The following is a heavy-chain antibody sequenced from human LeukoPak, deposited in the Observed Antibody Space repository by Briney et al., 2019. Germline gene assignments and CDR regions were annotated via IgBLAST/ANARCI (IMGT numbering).Heavy chain of an antibody. Sequence: SVKVSCKASGGTFSSYAISWVRQAPGQGLGWMGGIIPIFGTANYAQKFQGRVTITADKSTSTAYMELSSLRSEDTAVYYCARGEANRNFDYWGQGTLVTVSS. D-gene: IGHD1-26*01. CDR2: IIPIFGTA. J-gene: IGHJ4*02. V-gene: IGHV1-69*06. CDR1: GGTFSSYA. CDR3: ARGEANRNFDY.